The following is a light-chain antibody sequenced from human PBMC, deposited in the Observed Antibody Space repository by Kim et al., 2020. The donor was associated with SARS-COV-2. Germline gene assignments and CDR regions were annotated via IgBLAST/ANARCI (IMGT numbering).Light chain of an antibody. Sequence: QSVLTQTPSASGTPGQRVTISCSGSSSNIGSNPVNWYQQFPGAAPKLLIFTDNQRPSGVPDRFSGSKSGASASLAISGLQFEDEGDYYCAAWDDGLDGYVFGCWTKVTVL. V-gene: IGLV1-44*01. CDR1: SSNIGSNP. CDR2: TDN. J-gene: IGLJ1*01. CDR3: AAWDDGLDGYV.